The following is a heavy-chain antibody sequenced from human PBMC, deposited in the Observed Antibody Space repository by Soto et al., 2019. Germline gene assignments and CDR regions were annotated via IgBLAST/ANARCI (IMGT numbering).Heavy chain of an antibody. J-gene: IGHJ4*02. CDR2: IYWDDDK. CDR3: AHRHRDSGGLFDY. Sequence: QITLKESGPTLVKPTQTLTLTCTFSGFSLDTSGVAVGWIRQPPGKGLEWLSVIYWDDDKRSSPSLRTRLTITKDASKTQVVLTMTNMDTVDTATYYCAHRHRDSGGLFDYWGQGTLVTVSS. D-gene: IGHD3-10*01. V-gene: IGHV2-5*02. CDR1: GFSLDTSGVA.